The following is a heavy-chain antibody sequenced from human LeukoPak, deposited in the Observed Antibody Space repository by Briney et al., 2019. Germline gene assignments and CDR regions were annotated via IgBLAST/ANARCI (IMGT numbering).Heavy chain of an antibody. Sequence: GGSLRLSCAASGFTFSSYEMNWVRQAPGKGLEWVSYISSSGSTIYYADSVKGRFTISRDNAKNSLYLQMNSLRAEDTAVYYCARGQLRYFDWLPDAFDIWGQGTMVTVSS. V-gene: IGHV3-48*03. CDR2: ISSSGSTI. CDR3: ARGQLRYFDWLPDAFDI. D-gene: IGHD3-9*01. CDR1: GFTFSSYE. J-gene: IGHJ3*02.